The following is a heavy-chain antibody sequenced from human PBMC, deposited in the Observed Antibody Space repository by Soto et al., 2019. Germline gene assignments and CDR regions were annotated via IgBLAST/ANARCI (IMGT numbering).Heavy chain of an antibody. CDR1: GGSVSSGSYY. CDR3: ARERVEVLVADTRLSYYFYGMDV. J-gene: IGHJ6*02. V-gene: IGHV4-61*01. Sequence: SETLSLTCTVSGGSVSSGSYYWSWIRQPPGKGLEWIGYIYHSGSTNKNPSLKSRVTISVDTSKNQFSLRLYSVTAADTAVYYCARERVEVLVADTRLSYYFYGMDVWGQGTQVTVSS. CDR2: IYHSGST. D-gene: IGHD2-15*01.